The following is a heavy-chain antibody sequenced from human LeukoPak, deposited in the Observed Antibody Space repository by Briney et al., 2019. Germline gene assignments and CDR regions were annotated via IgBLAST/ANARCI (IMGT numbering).Heavy chain of an antibody. CDR1: GYTFTSYG. D-gene: IGHD6-13*01. CDR2: ISAYNGNT. V-gene: IGHV1-18*01. Sequence: GASVKVSCKASGYTFTSYGINWVRQAPGQRLEWMGWISAYNGNTNYAQKLQGRVTMTTDTSTSTAYMELRSLRSDDTAVYYCTRDLPYSSSWESIDYWGQGTLATVSS. J-gene: IGHJ4*02. CDR3: TRDLPYSSSWESIDY.